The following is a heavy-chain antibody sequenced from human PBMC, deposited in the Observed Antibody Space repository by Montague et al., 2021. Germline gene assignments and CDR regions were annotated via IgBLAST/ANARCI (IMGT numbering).Heavy chain of an antibody. D-gene: IGHD3-10*01. Sequence: TLSLTRTVSGGSISSGGYYWSWIRQLPGKGLEWIGYIFYSGNTYYNPSLKSRVTISVGTSKNQFSLKLSSVTAADTAVYYCARAEDYYGSGSYLGFDYWGQGTLVTVSS. CDR1: GGSISSGGYY. V-gene: IGHV4-31*03. CDR3: ARAEDYYGSGSYLGFDY. J-gene: IGHJ4*02. CDR2: IFYSGNT.